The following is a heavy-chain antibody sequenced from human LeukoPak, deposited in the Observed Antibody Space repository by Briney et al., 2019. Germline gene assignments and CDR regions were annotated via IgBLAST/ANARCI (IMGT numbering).Heavy chain of an antibody. D-gene: IGHD3-22*01. CDR1: GGSISSYY. J-gene: IGHJ4*02. Sequence: SETLSLTCTVSGGSISSYYWSWIQQPPGKGLEWIGYIYYSGSTNYNPSLKSRVTISVDTSKNQFSLKLSSVTAADTAVYYCGGNYYDSSGYYPIWFWGQGTLVTVSS. CDR2: IYYSGST. CDR3: GGNYYDSSGYYPIWF. V-gene: IGHV4-59*01.